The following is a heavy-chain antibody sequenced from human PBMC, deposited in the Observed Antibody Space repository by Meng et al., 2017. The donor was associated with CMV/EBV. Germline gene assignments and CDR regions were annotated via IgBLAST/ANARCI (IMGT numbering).Heavy chain of an antibody. Sequence: ASVKVSCKASGYTFTYRYLHWVRQAPGQGREWMGWINPNSGGTNYAQKFQGRVTMTRDTSISTAYMELSRLRSDDTAVYYCAIYCSSTSCYGGDAFDIWGQGTMVTVSS. J-gene: IGHJ3*02. CDR3: AIYCSSTSCYGGDAFDI. CDR2: INPNSGGT. CDR1: GYTFTYRY. D-gene: IGHD2-2*01. V-gene: IGHV1-2*02.